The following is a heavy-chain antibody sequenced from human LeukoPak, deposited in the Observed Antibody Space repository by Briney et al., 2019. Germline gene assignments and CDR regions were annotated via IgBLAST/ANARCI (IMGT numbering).Heavy chain of an antibody. CDR1: GGSISTSTYY. Sequence: PSETLSLTCTVSGGSISTSTYYWGWIRQPPGKGLEWIGSIHYSGSTYYDPSLKSRVTISVDTSKNQFSLRLSSVTAADTAMYYCARQQSNWASGPGMDVWGQGTTVTVSS. CDR3: ARQQSNWASGPGMDV. D-gene: IGHD7-27*01. CDR2: IHYSGST. J-gene: IGHJ6*02. V-gene: IGHV4-39*01.